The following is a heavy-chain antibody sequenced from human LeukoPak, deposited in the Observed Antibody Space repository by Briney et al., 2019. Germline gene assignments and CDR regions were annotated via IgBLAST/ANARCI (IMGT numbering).Heavy chain of an antibody. J-gene: IGHJ4*02. CDR1: GFTFSSYS. V-gene: IGHV3-21*01. CDR3: ARDYYYGSGSYYNYFDY. Sequence: GGSLRLSCAASGFTFSSYSMNWVRQAPGKGLEWVSSTSSSSSYIYYADSVKGRFTISRDNAKNSLYLQMNSLRAEDTAVYYCARDYYYGSGSYYNYFDYWGQGTLVTVSS. CDR2: TSSSSSYI. D-gene: IGHD3-10*01.